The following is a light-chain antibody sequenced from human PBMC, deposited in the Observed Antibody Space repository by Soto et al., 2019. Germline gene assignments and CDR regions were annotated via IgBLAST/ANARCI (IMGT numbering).Light chain of an antibody. CDR2: AAS. J-gene: IGKJ5*01. CDR1: QTVNSDY. CDR3: QYYGNSRIT. Sequence: IVLTQSPDTLSLSPGERATLSCRASQTVNSDYLTWYQQKPGQAPRLLIYAASSGATGIPDRFSGSGSETDFTLTINRLEPEDFAVYYCQYYGNSRITFGQGTRLEIK. V-gene: IGKV3-20*01.